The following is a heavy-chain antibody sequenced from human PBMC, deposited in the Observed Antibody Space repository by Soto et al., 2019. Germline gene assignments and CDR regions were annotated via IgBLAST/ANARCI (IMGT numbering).Heavy chain of an antibody. D-gene: IGHD2-15*01. J-gene: IGHJ3*02. CDR1: GYTFTSFG. V-gene: IGHV1-18*01. CDR3: ARDGIVVVEAASDAFDI. CDR2: ISAYNANT. Sequence: EASVKVSCKASGYTFTSFGISWVRQAPGQGLEWMGWISAYNANTKYAQKVQGRVTMTTDTFTNTVYMELRSLRSDDTAVYYCARDGIVVVEAASDAFDIWGQGTMVTVSS.